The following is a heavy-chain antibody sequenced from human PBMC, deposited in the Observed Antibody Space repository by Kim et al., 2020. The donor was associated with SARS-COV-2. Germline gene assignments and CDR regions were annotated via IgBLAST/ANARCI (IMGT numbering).Heavy chain of an antibody. V-gene: IGHV3-30*18. Sequence: GGSLRLSCAASGFTFSSYGMHWVRQAPGKGLEWVAVISYDGSNKYYADSVKGRFTISRDNSKNTLYLQMNSLRAEDTAVYYCAKAGVDTIELFDYWGQGTLVTVSS. CDR2: ISYDGSNK. CDR1: GFTFSSYG. J-gene: IGHJ4*02. D-gene: IGHD5-12*01. CDR3: AKAGVDTIELFDY.